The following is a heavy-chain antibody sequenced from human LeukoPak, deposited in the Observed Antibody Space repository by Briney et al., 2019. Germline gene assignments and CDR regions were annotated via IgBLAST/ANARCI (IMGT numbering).Heavy chain of an antibody. CDR2: ISSSSSYI. CDR3: ARDNDRITMVRGVTFDY. J-gene: IGHJ4*02. Sequence: GGSLRLSCAASGFTFSSYSMNWVRQAPGKGLEWVSSISSSSSYIYYADSVKGRFTISRDNAKNSLYLQMDSLRAEDTAVYYCARDNDRITMVRGVTFDYWGQGTLVTVSS. D-gene: IGHD3-10*01. CDR1: GFTFSSYS. V-gene: IGHV3-21*04.